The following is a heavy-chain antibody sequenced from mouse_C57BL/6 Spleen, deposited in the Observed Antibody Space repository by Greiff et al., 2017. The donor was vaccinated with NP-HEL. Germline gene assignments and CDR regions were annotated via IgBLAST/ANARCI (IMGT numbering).Heavy chain of an antibody. Sequence: VQLQRSGAELVKPGASVKISCKASGYAFSSYWMNWVKQRPGKGLEWIGQIYPGDGDTNYNGKFKGKATLTADKSSSTAYMQLSSLTSEDSAVYFCARSGTYLPNYFVYWGQGTTLTVSS. CDR3: ARSGTYLPNYFVY. D-gene: IGHD5-5*01. CDR2: IYPGDGDT. J-gene: IGHJ2*01. V-gene: IGHV1-80*01. CDR1: GYAFSSYW.